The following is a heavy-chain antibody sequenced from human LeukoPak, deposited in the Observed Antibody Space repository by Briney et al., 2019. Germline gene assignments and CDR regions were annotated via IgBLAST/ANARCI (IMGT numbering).Heavy chain of an antibody. D-gene: IGHD3-10*01. CDR3: AKKPVWFGELDSNWFDP. V-gene: IGHV3-23*01. CDR2: ISGSGGST. J-gene: IGHJ5*02. CDR1: GFTFDDYA. Sequence: GRSLRLSCAASGFTFDDYAMSWVRQAPGKGLEWVSAISGSGGSTYYADSVKGRFTISRDNSKNTLYLQMNSLRAEDTAVYYCAKKPVWFGELDSNWFDPWGQGTLVTVSS.